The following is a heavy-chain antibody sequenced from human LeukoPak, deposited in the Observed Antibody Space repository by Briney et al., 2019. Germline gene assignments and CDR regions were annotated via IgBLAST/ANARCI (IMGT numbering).Heavy chain of an antibody. Sequence: TSVKVSCKASGYSFTSNYIHWVRQAPGQGLEWMGMIYPRDGSTSYAQKFQGRVTVTRDTSTSTVHMELSGLRSEDTAVYYCARDQEAFDYWGQGTLVTVSS. CDR2: IYPRDGST. CDR3: ARDQEAFDY. CDR1: GYSFTSNY. J-gene: IGHJ4*02. V-gene: IGHV1-46*01.